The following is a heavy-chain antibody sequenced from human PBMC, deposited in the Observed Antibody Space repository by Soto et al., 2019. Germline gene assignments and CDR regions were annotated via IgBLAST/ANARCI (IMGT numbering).Heavy chain of an antibody. V-gene: IGHV5-10-1*01. J-gene: IGHJ4*02. CDR1: GYSFAGYW. Sequence: GESLKISCKGSGYSFAGYWITWVRQKPGKGLEWMGRIDPSDSQTYYSPSFRGHVTISATKSITTVFLQWSSLRASDTAIYYCARQRLWGTSGYYYFENWGQGTLVTVSS. D-gene: IGHD3-22*01. CDR3: ARQRLWGTSGYYYFEN. CDR2: IDPSDSQT.